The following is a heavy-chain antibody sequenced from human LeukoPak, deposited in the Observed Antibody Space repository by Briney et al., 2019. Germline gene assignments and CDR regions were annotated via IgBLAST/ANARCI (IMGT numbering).Heavy chain of an antibody. D-gene: IGHD2-15*01. CDR1: GFTFSTYG. V-gene: IGHV3-33*06. CDR3: AKRRCSAVSCPYYFDS. Sequence: GGSLRLSCAASGFTFSTYGMHWVRQAPGKGLEWVTVIWYDGSNKFYADSVKGRFTISRDNSNNMLYLQMNSLRAEDTAVYYCAKRRCSAVSCPYYFDSWGQGTLVTVSS. CDR2: IWYDGSNK. J-gene: IGHJ4*02.